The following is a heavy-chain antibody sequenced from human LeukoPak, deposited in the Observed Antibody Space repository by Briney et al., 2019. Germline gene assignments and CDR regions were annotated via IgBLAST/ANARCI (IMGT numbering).Heavy chain of an antibody. V-gene: IGHV3-23*01. CDR2: ISGSGGST. J-gene: IGHJ4*02. Sequence: GGSLRLSCAASGFTFTNYAMSWVRQAPGKGLEWVSAISGSGGSTYYADSVKGRFTISRDNSKNTLYLQMNSLRAEDTAVYYCAQGGGDFDYWGQGTLVTVSS. CDR1: GFTFTNYA. CDR3: AQGGGDFDY. D-gene: IGHD2-15*01.